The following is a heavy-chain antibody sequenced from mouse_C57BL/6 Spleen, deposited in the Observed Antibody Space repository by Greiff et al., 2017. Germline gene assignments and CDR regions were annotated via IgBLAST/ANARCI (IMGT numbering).Heavy chain of an antibody. V-gene: IGHV1-4*01. CDR3: ARSDYSNYPLDY. D-gene: IGHD2-5*01. CDR2: INPSSGYT. CDR1: GYTFTSYT. J-gene: IGHJ2*01. Sequence: VQVVESGAELARPGASVKMSCKASGYTFTSYTMHWVKQRPGQGLEWIGYINPSSGYTKYNQKFKDKATLTADKSSSTAYMQLSSLTSEDSAVYYCARSDYSNYPLDYWGQGTTLTVSS.